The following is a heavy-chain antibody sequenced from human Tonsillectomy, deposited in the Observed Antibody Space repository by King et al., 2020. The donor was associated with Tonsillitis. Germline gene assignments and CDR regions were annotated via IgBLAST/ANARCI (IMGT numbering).Heavy chain of an antibody. J-gene: IGHJ6*02. CDR2: ISSTTNTI. CDR3: ARDRVYDMLTGYPYVMDV. Sequence: VQLVESGGGLVQPGGSLRLSCAASGFTFNSYRMNWVRQAPGKGLEWVSYISSTTNTIYYADSVRGRFTISRDNAKNSLYLQMNSLRDEDTAVYYCARDRVYDMLTGYPYVMDVWGQGTTVTVSS. D-gene: IGHD3-9*01. V-gene: IGHV3-48*02. CDR1: GFTFNSYR.